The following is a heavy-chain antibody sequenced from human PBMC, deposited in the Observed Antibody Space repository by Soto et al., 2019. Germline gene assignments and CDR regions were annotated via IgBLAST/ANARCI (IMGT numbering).Heavy chain of an antibody. CDR3: AHSSPIFGVVIVPNFDY. Sequence: QITLKESGPTLVKPTQTLTLTCTFSGFSLSTSGVGVGWIRQPPGKALEWLVLIYWDDDKRYSPSLKSRLTITKDTSKNQVVLTMTNMDPVDTATYYCAHSSPIFGVVIVPNFDYWGQGTLVTVSS. J-gene: IGHJ4*02. D-gene: IGHD3-3*01. CDR2: IYWDDDK. V-gene: IGHV2-5*02. CDR1: GFSLSTSGVG.